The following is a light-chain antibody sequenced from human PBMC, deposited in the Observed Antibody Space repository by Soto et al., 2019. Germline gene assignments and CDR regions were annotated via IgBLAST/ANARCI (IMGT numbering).Light chain of an antibody. Sequence: QSALTQPASVSGSPGQSITISCTGTSSDIGAYDYVSWYQHHPGEVPKLMIHDVSDRPSGISTRFSGSKSGSTASLTISGLQAEDEGDYYCSSYTSASTWVFGGGTKLTVL. CDR1: SSDIGAYDY. J-gene: IGLJ3*02. V-gene: IGLV2-14*01. CDR3: SSYTSASTWV. CDR2: DVS.